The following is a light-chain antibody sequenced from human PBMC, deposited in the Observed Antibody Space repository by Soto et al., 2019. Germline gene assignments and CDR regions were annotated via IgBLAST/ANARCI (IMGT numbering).Light chain of an antibody. CDR2: SAH. CDR3: QQYNQWPLT. J-gene: IGKJ4*01. Sequence: EIVMTQSPATLSVSPGERATLSCRASQSLNNNLAWYQQKPGQAPRLLIYSAHTRATGVPARCSGSGSGTEFTLTISSLQSEDLAVFYCQQYNQWPLTFGGGTNVETK. V-gene: IGKV3-15*01. CDR1: QSLNNN.